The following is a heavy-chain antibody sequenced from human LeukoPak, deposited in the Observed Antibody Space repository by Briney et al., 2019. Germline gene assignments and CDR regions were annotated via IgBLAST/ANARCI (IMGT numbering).Heavy chain of an antibody. Sequence: GGSLRLSCAASGFTFDDYGMSWVRQAPGKGVEWVSGINWNGGSTGYADSVKGRFTISRDNAKNSLYLQMNSLRAEDTALYHCARGNYYDSSGYDYWGQGTLVTVSS. CDR1: GFTFDDYG. D-gene: IGHD3-22*01. CDR2: INWNGGST. J-gene: IGHJ4*02. CDR3: ARGNYYDSSGYDY. V-gene: IGHV3-20*01.